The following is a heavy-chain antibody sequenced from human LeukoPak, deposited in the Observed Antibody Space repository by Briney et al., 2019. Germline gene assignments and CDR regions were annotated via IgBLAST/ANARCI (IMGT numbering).Heavy chain of an antibody. V-gene: IGHV4-59*01. D-gene: IGHD3-22*01. J-gene: IGHJ4*02. Sequence: PSETLSLTCSVSGGSISSYYWTWIRQPPGKGLEWIGYIFYTGSTNYNPSLKSRVTISVDTSKNQFSLKLSSVTAADTAVYYCARVTGYMIEDYFDSWGQGTLVTVSS. CDR2: IFYTGST. CDR3: ARVTGYMIEDYFDS. CDR1: GGSISSYY.